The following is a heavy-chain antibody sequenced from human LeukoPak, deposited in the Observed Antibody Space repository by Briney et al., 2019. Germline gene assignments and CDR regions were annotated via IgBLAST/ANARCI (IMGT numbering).Heavy chain of an antibody. V-gene: IGHV3-23*01. Sequence: GGSLRLSCAASGFRFSEYTMTWVRQAPGKGPEWVSAIGGRGGSTYYADSLGGRFTISRDNSKNTLYLQMNSLRAEDTAVYYCAKDLGPMVRGVIYFHGMDVWGQGTTVTVSS. CDR1: GFRFSEYT. D-gene: IGHD3-10*01. CDR3: AKDLGPMVRGVIYFHGMDV. CDR2: IGGRGGST. J-gene: IGHJ6*02.